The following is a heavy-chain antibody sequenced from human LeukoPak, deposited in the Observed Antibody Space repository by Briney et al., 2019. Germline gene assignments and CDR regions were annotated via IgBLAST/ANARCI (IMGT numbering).Heavy chain of an antibody. J-gene: IGHJ4*02. CDR1: GGSFSGYY. CDR3: ARSYYNYYFDY. CDR2: ISHSGST. D-gene: IGHD3-10*01. Sequence: PSETLSLTCAAYGGSFSGYYWSWIRQPPGKGLEWIGEISHSGSTNYNPSPKKRGTISVATSKNPFSRKLSSVTAADTAVYYCARSYYNYYFDYWGQGTLVTVSS. V-gene: IGHV4-34*01.